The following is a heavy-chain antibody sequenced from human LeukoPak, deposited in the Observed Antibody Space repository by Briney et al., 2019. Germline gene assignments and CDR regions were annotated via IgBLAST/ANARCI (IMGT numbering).Heavy chain of an antibody. J-gene: IGHJ6*02. D-gene: IGHD3-9*01. CDR2: ISSSSSYI. V-gene: IGHV3-21*04. CDR1: GFTFSSYS. Sequence: GGSLRLSCAASGFTFSSYSMNWVRQAPGKGLEWVSSISSSSSYIYYADSVKGRFTISRDNAKNSLYLQMNSLRAEDTAVYYCARTTGLLRYFDWATADYYGMDVWGQGTTVTVSS. CDR3: ARTTGLLRYFDWATADYYGMDV.